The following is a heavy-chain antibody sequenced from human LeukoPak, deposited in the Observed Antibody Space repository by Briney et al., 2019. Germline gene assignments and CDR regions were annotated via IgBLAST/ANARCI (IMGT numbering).Heavy chain of an antibody. CDR1: GYTFTGYY. D-gene: IGHD6-6*01. Sequence: ASVKVSCKASGYTFTGYYIHWVRRAPGQGLEWMGWINPKSGGTKSPQKFQGRVTMTRDTSISTAYMEVSALRSDDTAVYYCARDRGTPDYSSSSLDFWGQGTLVTVSS. J-gene: IGHJ4*02. CDR2: INPKSGGT. CDR3: ARDRGTPDYSSSSLDF. V-gene: IGHV1-2*02.